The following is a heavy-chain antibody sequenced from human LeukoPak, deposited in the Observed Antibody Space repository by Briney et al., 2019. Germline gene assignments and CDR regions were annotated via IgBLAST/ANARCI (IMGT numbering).Heavy chain of an antibody. D-gene: IGHD6-6*01. J-gene: IGHJ4*02. CDR2: IIPIFGTA. CDR3: VLLASSDVDPFDY. V-gene: IGHV1-69*01. Sequence: SVKVSCKASGGTFSSYAISWVRQAPGQGLEWMGGIIPIFGTANYAQKFQGRVTITADESTSTAYMELSSLRSEDTAVYYCVLLASSDVDPFDYWGQGTLVTVSS. CDR1: GGTFSSYA.